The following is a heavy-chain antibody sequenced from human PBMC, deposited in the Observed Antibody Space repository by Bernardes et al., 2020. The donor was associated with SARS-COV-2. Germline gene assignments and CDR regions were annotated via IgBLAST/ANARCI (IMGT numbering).Heavy chain of an antibody. CDR3: AKRGPGTSNSLDL. CDR1: GFPFDTYA. D-gene: IGHD1-26*01. J-gene: IGHJ5*02. Sequence: GGSLRRSCAASGFPFDTYAMNWVRQAPGKGLEWVSTIGDNGRRTFYADFVRGRFTVSRDNSKNTVSLQMDSLRVDDTATYHCAKRGPGTSNSLDLWGQGILVTVSS. CDR2: IGDNGRRT. V-gene: IGHV3-23*01.